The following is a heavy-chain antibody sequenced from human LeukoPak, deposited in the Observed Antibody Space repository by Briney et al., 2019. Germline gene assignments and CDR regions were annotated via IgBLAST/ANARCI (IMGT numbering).Heavy chain of an antibody. V-gene: IGHV3-30-3*01. CDR1: GFTFGNYF. D-gene: IGHD2-21*02. J-gene: IGHJ3*02. CDR3: ARERQDTVIHSGAFDI. Sequence: GGSLRLCCAASGFTFGNYFMHWGRQAPGKGLEWVADIASDGSHTFYVESVKGRFTISRDNSKNTLYLQMNSLGPEDTAVYFCARERQDTVIHSGAFDIWGQGTMVTVSS. CDR2: IASDGSHT.